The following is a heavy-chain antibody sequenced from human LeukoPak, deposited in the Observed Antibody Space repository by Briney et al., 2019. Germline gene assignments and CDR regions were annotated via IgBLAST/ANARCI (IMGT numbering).Heavy chain of an antibody. J-gene: IGHJ4*02. CDR3: TRDAFGGVIAPYFHD. D-gene: IGHD3-16*02. V-gene: IGHV3-20*04. Sequence: GGSLRLPCVASGFTFHDSDLSWVRQVPGKGLEWVCGLNWNGDKTGYADSVKGRFIISRDNAKNSLYLQMNSLRAEDTALYCCTRDAFGGVIAPYFHDWGQGTRVTVSS. CDR1: GFTFHDSD. CDR2: LNWNGDKT.